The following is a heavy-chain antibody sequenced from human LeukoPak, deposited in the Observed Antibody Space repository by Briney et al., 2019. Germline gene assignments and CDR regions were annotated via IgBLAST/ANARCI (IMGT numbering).Heavy chain of an antibody. CDR1: GGSISSDGYS. V-gene: IGHV4-30-2*01. CDR2: IYHSGST. CDR3: ARAELLGGSRNYFWFDP. Sequence: SQTLSLTCVVSGGSISSDGYSWSWVRQPPGKGLEWIGYIYHSGSTYYNPSLKSRVTISVDRSKNRFSLKLRSVTAADTAVYYCARAELLGGSRNYFWFDPWGQGTLVTVSS. D-gene: IGHD3-10*01. J-gene: IGHJ5*02.